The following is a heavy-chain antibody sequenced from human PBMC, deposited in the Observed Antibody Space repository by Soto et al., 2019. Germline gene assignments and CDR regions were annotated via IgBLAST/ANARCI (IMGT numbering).Heavy chain of an antibody. CDR3: VKGAAVAGTSRYYYYDMDV. Sequence: GGSLSLSCSPSALTFSCYAMHWVRQPPEKGLDDVSASSSNRGSTYYADSVKGRFTISRDNSKNSLNLQMTSLRVDDTAVYFCVKGAAVAGTSRYYYYDMDVWGQGTTVTVSS. D-gene: IGHD6-19*01. J-gene: IGHJ6*02. CDR1: ALTFSCYA. CDR2: SSSNRGST. V-gene: IGHV3-64D*06.